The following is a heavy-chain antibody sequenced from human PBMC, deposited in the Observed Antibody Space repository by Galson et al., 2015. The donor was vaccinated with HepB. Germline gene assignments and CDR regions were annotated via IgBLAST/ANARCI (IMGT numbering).Heavy chain of an antibody. CDR2: IWYDGSE. CDR3: ARDGRITMVRGVIDY. J-gene: IGHJ4*02. CDR1: GFTFSTYD. Sequence: SLRLSCAASGFTFSTYDMHWVRQAPGKGLEWVAVIWYDGSEYYVDSVKGRFIISRDNSKNTLYLQMNSLRAEDTAVYYCARDGRITMVRGVIDYWGQGTLVTVSS. V-gene: IGHV3-33*01. D-gene: IGHD3-10*01.